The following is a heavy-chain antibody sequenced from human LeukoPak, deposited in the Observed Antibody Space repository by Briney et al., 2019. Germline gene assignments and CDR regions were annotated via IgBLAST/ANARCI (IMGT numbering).Heavy chain of an antibody. CDR1: GFAFSSYS. CDR2: ISSSSSYI. Sequence: GGSLRLSCAASGFAFSSYSMNWVRQAPGKGLGWVSSISSSSSYIYYADSVKGRFTISRDNSKNTLYHQMNSLRAEDTAVYYCARDHRYLDYWGQGTLVTVSS. V-gene: IGHV3-21*04. CDR3: ARDHRYLDY. J-gene: IGHJ4*02.